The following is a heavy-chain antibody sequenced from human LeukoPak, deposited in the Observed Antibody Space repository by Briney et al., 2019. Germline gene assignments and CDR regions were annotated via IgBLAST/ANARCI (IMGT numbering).Heavy chain of an antibody. CDR2: IYNSGST. CDR1: GGSISIYY. CDR3: ARGLKEGGSYYGYYYYGMDV. J-gene: IGHJ6*02. V-gene: IGHV4-59*01. Sequence: SETLSLTCTVSGGSISIYYWSWIRQLPGKGLEWIGYIYNSGSTIYNPSLRSRVTISVDTSKNQFSLKLSSVTAADTAVYYCARGLKEGGSYYGYYYYGMDVWGQGTTVTVSS. D-gene: IGHD1-26*01.